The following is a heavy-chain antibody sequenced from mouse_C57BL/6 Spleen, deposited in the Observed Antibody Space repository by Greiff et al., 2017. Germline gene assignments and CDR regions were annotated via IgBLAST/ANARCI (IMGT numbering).Heavy chain of an antibody. D-gene: IGHD4-1*01. CDR1: GYTFTDYY. J-gene: IGHJ3*01. Sequence: VQLQQSGPELVKPGASVKISCKASGYTFTDYYMNWVKQSHGKSLEWIGDINPNNGGTSYNQKFKGKATLTVDKSSSTAYIELRSLTSEDSAVYYCARVGGFAYWGQGTLVTVSA. CDR3: ARVGGFAY. V-gene: IGHV1-26*01. CDR2: INPNNGGT.